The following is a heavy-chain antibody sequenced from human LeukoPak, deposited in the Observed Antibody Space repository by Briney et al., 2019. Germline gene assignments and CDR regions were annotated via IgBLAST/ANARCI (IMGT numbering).Heavy chain of an antibody. CDR1: GGSISSSSYY. V-gene: IGHV4-61*02. J-gene: IGHJ3*02. Sequence: SETLSLTCTVSGGSISSSSYYWSWIRQPAGKGLEWIGRIYTSGSTNYNPSLKSRVTMSVDTSKNQFSLKLSSVTAADTAVYYCARDSPSQYAFDIWGQGTMVTVSS. CDR2: IYTSGST. CDR3: ARDSPSQYAFDI.